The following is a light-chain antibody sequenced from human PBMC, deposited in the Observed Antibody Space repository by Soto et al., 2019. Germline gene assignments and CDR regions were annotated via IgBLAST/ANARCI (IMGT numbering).Light chain of an antibody. J-gene: IGKJ1*01. Sequence: DIQMTQSPSTLSASIGDRVTITCRASRSISDWLAWYQQKPGKAPELLIFDASSLKSGVPSRFSGSGSGTEFTLTISRLQPDDVATYHCLQYSSHSGTFGQGTKVDSK. CDR3: LQYSSHSGT. V-gene: IGKV1-5*01. CDR1: RSISDW. CDR2: DAS.